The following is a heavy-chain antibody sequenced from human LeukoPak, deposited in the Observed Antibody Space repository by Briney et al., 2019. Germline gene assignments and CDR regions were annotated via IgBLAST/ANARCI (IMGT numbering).Heavy chain of an antibody. J-gene: IGHJ4*02. V-gene: IGHV3-30*18. CDR3: AKAALREFDY. Sequence: GGSLRLSCAASGFTFSTYGMHWVRQAPGKGLEWVAVISNDGSYKSYADSVKGRITISRDNSRNTLYLQMNSLRIDDTAVYYCAKAALREFDYWGQGTLVTVSS. D-gene: IGHD2-21*01. CDR2: ISNDGSYK. CDR1: GFTFSTYG.